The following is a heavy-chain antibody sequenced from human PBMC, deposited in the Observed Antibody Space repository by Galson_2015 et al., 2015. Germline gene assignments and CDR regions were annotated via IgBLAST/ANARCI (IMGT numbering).Heavy chain of an antibody. V-gene: IGHV1-69*13. J-gene: IGHJ5*02. CDR3: ARDVGPLTINWFDP. CDR2: IIPSFGEA. CDR1: GDTFSRHA. D-gene: IGHD3-10*01. Sequence: SVKVSCKASGDTFSRHAISWVRQAPGQGLEWLGGIIPSFGEAEYSQRFQGRLTITADESTTTVYLELNTLRFEDTALYYCARDVGPLTINWFDPWGQGTLVTVSS.